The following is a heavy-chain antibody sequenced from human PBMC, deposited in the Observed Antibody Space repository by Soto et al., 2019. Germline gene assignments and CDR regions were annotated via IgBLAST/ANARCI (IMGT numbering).Heavy chain of an antibody. CDR1: GGSISSGGYS. D-gene: IGHD5-18*01. J-gene: IGHJ4*02. CDR3: ARSYVDTAMVPGPFDY. V-gene: IGHV4-30-2*01. CDR2: IYHSGST. Sequence: TSETLSLTCAVSGGSISSGGYSWSWIRQPPGKGLEWIGYIYHSGSTYYNPSLKSRVTISVDRSKNQFSLKLSSVTAADTAVYYCARSYVDTAMVPGPFDYWGQGTLVTASS.